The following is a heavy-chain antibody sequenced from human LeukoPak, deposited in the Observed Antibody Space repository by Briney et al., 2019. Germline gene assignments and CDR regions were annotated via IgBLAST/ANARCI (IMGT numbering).Heavy chain of an antibody. CDR1: GFTFSSYW. CDR2: INQDGSEK. Sequence: GGSLRLSCAASGFTFSSYWMSWVRQAPGKGLEWVANINQDGSEKYYVDSAEGRFNISRDNARNSLYLQMNSLGVDDTAVYFCSADPGDYWGQGTLVSVSS. V-gene: IGHV3-7*01. D-gene: IGHD7-27*01. J-gene: IGHJ4*02. CDR3: SADPGDY.